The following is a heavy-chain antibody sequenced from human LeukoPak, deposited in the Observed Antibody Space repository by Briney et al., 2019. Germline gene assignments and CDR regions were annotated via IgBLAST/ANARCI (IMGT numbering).Heavy chain of an antibody. CDR2: ISSSSNYI. CDR1: GFTFSSYS. Sequence: GGSLRLSCAASGFTFSSYSMNWVRQAPGKGLEWVSSISSSSNYIYYADSVKGRSTISRDNGESSLYLQMNSLRAEDTAVYYCARHISSYYYMDVWGKGTTVTVSS. CDR3: ARHISSYYYMDV. V-gene: IGHV3-21*06. D-gene: IGHD2-21*01. J-gene: IGHJ6*03.